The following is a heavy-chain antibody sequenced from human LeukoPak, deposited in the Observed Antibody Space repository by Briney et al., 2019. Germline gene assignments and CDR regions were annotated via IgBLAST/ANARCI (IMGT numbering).Heavy chain of an antibody. CDR2: IHTSGST. Sequence: SETLSLTCTVSGGSISSGSYYWSWIRQPAGKGLEWIGRIHTSGSTNYNPSLKSRVTISVDTSKNQFSLKLSSVTAADTAVYYCARDHSKYYDFWSGYFTWFDPWGQGTLVTVSS. CDR3: ARDHSKYYDFWSGYFTWFDP. CDR1: GGSISSGSYY. J-gene: IGHJ5*02. D-gene: IGHD3-3*01. V-gene: IGHV4-61*02.